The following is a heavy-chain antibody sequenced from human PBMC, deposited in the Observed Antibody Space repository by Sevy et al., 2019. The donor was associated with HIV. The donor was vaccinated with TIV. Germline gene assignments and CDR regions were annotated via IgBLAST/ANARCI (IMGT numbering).Heavy chain of an antibody. V-gene: IGHV3-30-3*01. CDR1: GFTFSSYA. J-gene: IGHJ4*02. D-gene: IGHD3-16*02. Sequence: GGSLRLSCAASGFTFSSYAMHWVRQAPGKGLEWVAVISYDGSNKYYADSVKGRFTISRYSSKITLYLEMNILGAEDTAVFYCARDPLDYDYVLGSYRPQGGYGDFDYWGQGPLVTVSS. CDR2: ISYDGSNK. CDR3: ARDPLDYDYVLGSYRPQGGYGDFDY.